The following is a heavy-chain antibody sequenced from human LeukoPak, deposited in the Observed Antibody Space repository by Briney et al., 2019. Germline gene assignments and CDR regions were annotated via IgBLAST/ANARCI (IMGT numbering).Heavy chain of an antibody. D-gene: IGHD3-22*01. J-gene: IGHJ6*02. CDR3: ARAPRGESDAASGFYGVDV. CDR2: SHYCGST. Sequence: SETLSLTCSVSGVSLYTYYWTWIPQPPGKGLGWIGFSHYCGSTNYNPSLQSRVTISVDTSKNQFSLKLNSVTAADTAVYYCARAPRGESDAASGFYGVDVWGQGTTVTVSS. V-gene: IGHV4-59*01. CDR1: GVSLYTYY.